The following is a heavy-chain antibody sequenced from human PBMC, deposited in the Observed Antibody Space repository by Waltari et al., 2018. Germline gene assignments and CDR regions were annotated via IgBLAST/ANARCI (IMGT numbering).Heavy chain of an antibody. J-gene: IGHJ6*02. CDR2: ISYNERNI. D-gene: IGHD3-22*01. CDR3: VRDFCDRTKCHGMDV. CDR1: EFTFSSYA. V-gene: IGHV3-30*04. Sequence: QVQLVESGGGVVQPGRSLRLSCAASEFTFSSYAMHWVRQAPGKGREWVAVISYNERNIYYVDSVKGRFTISRDNSKKTLYRQMNSLRPEDTAMYYCVRDFCDRTKCHGMDVWGQGTTVTVSS.